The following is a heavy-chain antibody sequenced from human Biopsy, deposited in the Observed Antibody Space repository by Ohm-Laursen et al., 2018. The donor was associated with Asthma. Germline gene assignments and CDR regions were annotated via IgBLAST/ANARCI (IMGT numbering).Heavy chain of an antibody. J-gene: IGHJ5*02. CDR2: IHYSGST. Sequence: TLSLTCAVSGASIKTDDHYWSWLRQPPGKGLEWFGFIHYSGSTSYNPSLRGGVTISVDTSKNQFSLKLSSVTTADTAVYYCARASVAASSNWFDPWGQGTLVTVSS. CDR1: GASIKTDDHY. CDR3: ARASVAASSNWFDP. V-gene: IGHV4-30-4*01. D-gene: IGHD6-19*01.